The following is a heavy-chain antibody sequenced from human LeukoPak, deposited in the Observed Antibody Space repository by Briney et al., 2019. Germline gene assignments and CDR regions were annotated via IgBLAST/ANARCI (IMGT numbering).Heavy chain of an antibody. CDR3: ARDSSGSDAFDI. CDR1: GGSISSSSYY. J-gene: IGHJ3*02. D-gene: IGHD3-22*01. V-gene: IGHV4-30-4*08. CDR2: IYYSGST. Sequence: SETLSLTCTVSGGSISSSSYYWGWIRQPPGKGLEWIGYIYYSGSTYYNPSLKSRVTISVDTSKNQFSLKLSSVTAADTAVYYCARDSSGSDAFDIWGQGTMVTVSS.